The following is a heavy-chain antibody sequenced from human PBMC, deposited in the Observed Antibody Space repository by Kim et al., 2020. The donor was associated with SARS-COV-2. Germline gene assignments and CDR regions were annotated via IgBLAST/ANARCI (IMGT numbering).Heavy chain of an antibody. D-gene: IGHD3-22*01. CDR1: GYSFTNYW. CDR2: IDPSDSYT. V-gene: IGHV5-10-1*01. Sequence: GESLKISCKGSGYSFTNYWITWVRQMPGKGLEWMGRIDPSDSYTNYRPSFQGHVTFSTDRSISTAYLQWSSLKASDTAMYYCTRPGSGYPIDAFDIWGQGTMVTVSS. J-gene: IGHJ3*02. CDR3: TRPGSGYPIDAFDI.